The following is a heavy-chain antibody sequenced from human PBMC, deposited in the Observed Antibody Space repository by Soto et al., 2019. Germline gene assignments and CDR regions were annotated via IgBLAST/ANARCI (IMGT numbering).Heavy chain of an antibody. Sequence: GGSLRLSCAASGFTFSSYSMNWVRQAPGKGLEWVSYISSSSSTIYYADSVKGRFTISRDNAKNSLYLQMNSLRAEDTAVYYCARTRAVAGLIHPFDYWGQGTLVTVSS. CDR2: ISSSSSTI. J-gene: IGHJ4*02. V-gene: IGHV3-48*01. CDR1: GFTFSSYS. D-gene: IGHD6-19*01. CDR3: ARTRAVAGLIHPFDY.